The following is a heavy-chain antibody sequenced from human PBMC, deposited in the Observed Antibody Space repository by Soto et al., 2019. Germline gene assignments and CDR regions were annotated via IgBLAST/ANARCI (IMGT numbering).Heavy chain of an antibody. CDR3: ARAGTRIVVVITGEYYFDY. V-gene: IGHV3-7*05. Sequence: GGSLRLSCAASGFTFSSYWMSWVRQAPGKGLEWVANIKQDGSEKYYVDSVKGRFTISRDNAKNSLYLQMNSLRAEDTAVYYCARAGTRIVVVITGEYYFDYWGQGTLVTVSS. CDR2: IKQDGSEK. CDR1: GFTFSSYW. J-gene: IGHJ4*02. D-gene: IGHD3-22*01.